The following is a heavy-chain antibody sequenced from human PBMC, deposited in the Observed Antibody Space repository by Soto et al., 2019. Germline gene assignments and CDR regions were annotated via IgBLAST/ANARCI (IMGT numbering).Heavy chain of an antibody. V-gene: IGHV4-59*01. CDR3: ARDLKGSTCYDY. J-gene: IGHJ4*02. D-gene: IGHD6-13*01. CDR2: IYYSGST. Sequence: WTWIRQPPGKGLEWIGYIYYSGSTNYNPSLKRRVTISVDTSKNQFSLKLSSVTAADTAVYYCARDLKGSTCYDYWGQGTLVTVSS.